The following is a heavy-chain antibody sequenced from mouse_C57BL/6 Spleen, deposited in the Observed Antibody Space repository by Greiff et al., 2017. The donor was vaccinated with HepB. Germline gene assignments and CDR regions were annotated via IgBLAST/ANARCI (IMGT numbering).Heavy chain of an antibody. V-gene: IGHV5-17*01. J-gene: IGHJ4*01. Sequence: EVMLVESGGGLVKPGGSLKLSCAASGFTFSDYGMHWVRQAPEKGLEWVAYISSGSSTIYYADTMKGRFTISRDNAKNTLFLQMTSLRSEDTAMYYCARPGLGRDYAMDYWGQGTSVTVSS. D-gene: IGHD4-1*01. CDR1: GFTFSDYG. CDR3: ARPGLGRDYAMDY. CDR2: ISSGSSTI.